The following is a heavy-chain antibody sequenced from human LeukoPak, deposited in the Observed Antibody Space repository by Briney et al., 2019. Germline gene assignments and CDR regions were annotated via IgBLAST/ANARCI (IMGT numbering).Heavy chain of an antibody. V-gene: IGHV3-30*03. J-gene: IGHJ4*02. D-gene: IGHD3-3*01. CDR1: GFTFSSYG. CDR3: ARGPITIFGVGPSDY. Sequence: PGGSLRLSCAASGFTFSSYGMHWVRQAPGKGLEWVAVISYDGSNKYYADSVKGRFTISRDNSKNTLYLQMNSLRAEDTAVYYCARGPITIFGVGPSDYWGQGTLVTVSS. CDR2: ISYDGSNK.